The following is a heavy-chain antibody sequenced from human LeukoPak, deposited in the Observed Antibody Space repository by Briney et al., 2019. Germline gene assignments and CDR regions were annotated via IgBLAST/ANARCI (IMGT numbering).Heavy chain of an antibody. CDR1: GGSISSGSYY. D-gene: IGHD1-26*01. CDR3: ARAIVEEGLDY. V-gene: IGHV4-30-4*07. Sequence: SQTLSLTCTVSGGSISSGSYYWSWIRQPPGKGLEWIGYISYSGSTYYNPSLKSRVSISVDRSKNQFSLKLSSVTAADTAVYYCARAIVEEGLDYWGQGTLVTVSS. J-gene: IGHJ4*02. CDR2: ISYSGST.